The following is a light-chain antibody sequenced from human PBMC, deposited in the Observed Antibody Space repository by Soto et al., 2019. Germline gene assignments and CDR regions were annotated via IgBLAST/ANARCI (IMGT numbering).Light chain of an antibody. V-gene: IGKV3-15*01. CDR2: GAS. CDR1: QSVSSN. J-gene: IGKJ1*01. CDR3: QQYNNWWT. Sequence: EIVMTQSPATLSASPGERPTLSCRASQSVSSNLAWYQQKPGQAPXXLIYGASTRATGIPARFSGSGSGTEFTLTISSLQSEDFAVDYCQQYNNWWTFGQGTKVDIK.